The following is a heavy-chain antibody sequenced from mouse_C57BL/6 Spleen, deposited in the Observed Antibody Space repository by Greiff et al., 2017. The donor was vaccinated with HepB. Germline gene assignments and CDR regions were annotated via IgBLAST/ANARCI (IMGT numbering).Heavy chain of an antibody. CDR1: GYTFTSYW. J-gene: IGHJ2*01. V-gene: IGHV1-53*01. D-gene: IGHD1-1*01. CDR3: ARERITTVVANFDY. CDR2: INPSNGGT. Sequence: VQLQQSGTELVKPGASVKLSCKASGYTFTSYWMHWVKQRPGQGLEWIGNINPSNGGTNYNEKFKSKATLTVDKSSSTAYLQLSSLTSEDSSVYYCARERITTVVANFDYWGQGTTLTVAS.